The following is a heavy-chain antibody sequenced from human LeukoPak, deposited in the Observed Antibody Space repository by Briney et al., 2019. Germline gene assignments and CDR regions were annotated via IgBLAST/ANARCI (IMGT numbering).Heavy chain of an antibody. CDR3: ARGRYSAGDNWFDP. D-gene: IGHD3-9*01. J-gene: IGHJ5*02. CDR2: THYTGST. CDR1: GXSITSSY. Sequence: PSETLSLTCTVSGXSITSSYWSWIRQSPGKGLEWIGYTHYTGSTNYNPSLKSRVTMLIDTSKNQFSLKLSSVTAADTAVYYCARGRYSAGDNWFDPWGQGTLVTVSS. V-gene: IGHV4-59*01.